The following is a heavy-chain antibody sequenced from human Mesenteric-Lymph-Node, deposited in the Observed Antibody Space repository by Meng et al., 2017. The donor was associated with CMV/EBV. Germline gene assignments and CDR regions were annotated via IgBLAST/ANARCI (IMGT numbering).Heavy chain of an antibody. Sequence: SETLSLTCVVNGGSFNSNYWTWIRQPPGRGLEWIGEINHSGTTNYNPSLKSRVSISVDTSKSQFSLRLTSVTAADTAVYYCASRDRIVIRSGSYYYGGKIDYWGQGTLVTVSS. CDR2: INHSGTT. J-gene: IGHJ4*02. CDR3: ASRDRIVIRSGSYYYGGKIDY. CDR1: GGSFNSNY. D-gene: IGHD3-10*01. V-gene: IGHV4-34*01.